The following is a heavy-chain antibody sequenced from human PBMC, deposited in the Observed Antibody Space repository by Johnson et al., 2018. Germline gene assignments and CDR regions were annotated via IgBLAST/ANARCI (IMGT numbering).Heavy chain of an antibody. Sequence: QVQLQESGPGLVKPSQTLSLTCTVSGGSITSGNNAWSWIRQPAGKGLEWVGRIYTSGDTNYNPSLRSRVTVSLDTSKNQFSLRLTSVTAADTAIYYCARGDSHYYFYRDVWGKGTTVTVSS. CDR3: ARGDSHYYFYRDV. D-gene: IGHD2-15*01. J-gene: IGHJ6*03. CDR2: IYTSGDT. V-gene: IGHV4-61*02. CDR1: GGSITSGNNA.